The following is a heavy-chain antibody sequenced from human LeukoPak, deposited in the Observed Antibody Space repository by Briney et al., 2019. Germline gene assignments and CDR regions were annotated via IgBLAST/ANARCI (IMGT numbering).Heavy chain of an antibody. CDR2: INSGSSTI. J-gene: IGHJ3*02. V-gene: IGHV3-48*01. CDR1: EFSLRSYS. D-gene: IGHD1-1*01. CDR3: ARVLLERPGIDSFDM. Sequence: TGGSLRLSCGASEFSLRSYSMDWVRQAPGKGLEWVSHINSGSSTIYYADSVKGRFTISRDNAGNSLYLQMNSLRAEDTAVYYCARVLLERPGIDSFDMWGQGTMVTVSS.